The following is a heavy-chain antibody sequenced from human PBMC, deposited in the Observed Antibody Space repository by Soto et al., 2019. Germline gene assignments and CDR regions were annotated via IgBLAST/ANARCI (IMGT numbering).Heavy chain of an antibody. J-gene: IGHJ4*02. V-gene: IGHV3-23*05. CDR1: GFTFSSYG. Sequence: EVQLLESGGDLIQPGGSLRVSCAASGFTFSSYGMTWVRQAPGKGLEWVSAIDIRGGTYYADTVKGRFTISRDNSKDTVNLQMNRLRAEDTAMYYCARERGYGAYGNHDFDYWGQGTLVTVSS. D-gene: IGHD5-12*01. CDR2: IDIRGGT. CDR3: ARERGYGAYGNHDFDY.